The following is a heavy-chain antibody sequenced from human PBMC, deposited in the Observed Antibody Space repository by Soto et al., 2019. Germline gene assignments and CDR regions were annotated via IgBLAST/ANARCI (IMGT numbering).Heavy chain of an antibody. V-gene: IGHV4-31*03. CDR3: ARVRGSGSYAAYYFDS. D-gene: IGHD3-10*01. CDR2: IHYSGST. CDR1: GGSISNGGYY. J-gene: IGHJ4*01. Sequence: TLALTCTVSGGSISNGGYYWNWVRQHPGKGLEWIGYIHYSGSTWYNPSLESRVTISVDTSKDQFSLKLRSVTAADTAVYYCARVRGSGSYAAYYFDSWGQGTLVTVSS.